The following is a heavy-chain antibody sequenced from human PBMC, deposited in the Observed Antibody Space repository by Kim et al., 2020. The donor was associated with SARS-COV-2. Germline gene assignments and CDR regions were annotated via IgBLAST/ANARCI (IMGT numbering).Heavy chain of an antibody. CDR2: IYSSGST. D-gene: IGHD3-10*01. J-gene: IGHJ4*02. CDR3: ARWAYTSGSYLDKDLDS. CDR1: AGSISSGGYY. V-gene: IGHV4-31*03. Sequence: SETLSLTCTVSAGSISSGGYYWSWIRQHPGKGLEWIGYIYSSGSTDYNPSLKSRVIISVDTSKNQFSLKLSSVTAADTALYYCARWAYTSGSYLDKDLDSWGQGILVTVSS.